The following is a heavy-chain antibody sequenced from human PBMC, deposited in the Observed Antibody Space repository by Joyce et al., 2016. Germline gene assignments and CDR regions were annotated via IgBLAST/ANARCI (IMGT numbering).Heavy chain of an antibody. CDR1: GGSY. Sequence: QLNLQESGPRLVKPSETLSLSCSFSGGSYWGWIRHSPGQGLQWVGSLYYTGHPYYHPSLRSRLTLSLDTSKNQFSLRLRSLIASDTGTYYWVRHLGSSYYYGVDVWGHGTTVIVSS. J-gene: IGHJ6*02. V-gene: IGHV4-59*08. CDR2: LYYTGHP. D-gene: IGHD1-26*01. CDR3: VRHLGSSYYYGVDV.